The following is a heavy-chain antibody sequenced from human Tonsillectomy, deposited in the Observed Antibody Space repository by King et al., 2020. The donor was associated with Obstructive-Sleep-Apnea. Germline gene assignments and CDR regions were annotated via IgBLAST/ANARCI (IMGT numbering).Heavy chain of an antibody. J-gene: IGHJ3*02. CDR1: GFTFSSYW. Sequence: VQLVESGGGLVQPGGSLRLSCAASGFTFSSYWMHWVRHAPGKGLVWVSRINSDGSSTSYADSVKGRFTISRDNAKNTLYLQMNSLRAEDTAVYYCARDLAYSSSWYADAFDIWGQGTMVTVSS. D-gene: IGHD6-13*01. CDR3: ARDLAYSSSWYADAFDI. V-gene: IGHV3-74*01. CDR2: INSDGSST.